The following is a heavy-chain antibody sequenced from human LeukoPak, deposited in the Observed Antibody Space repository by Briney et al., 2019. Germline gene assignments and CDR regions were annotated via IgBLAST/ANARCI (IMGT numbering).Heavy chain of an antibody. CDR2: IIPIFGTA. CDR3: PVFPRGGSSLYYYYYYMDV. J-gene: IGHJ6*03. V-gene: IGHV1-69*13. D-gene: IGHD1-26*01. CDR1: GGTFSSYA. Sequence: ASVKVSCKASGGTFSSYAISWVRQAPGQGLEWMGGIIPIFGTANYAQKFQGRVTITADESTSTAYMELSSLRSEDTAVYYCPVFPRGGSSLYYYYYYMDVWGKGTTVTVSS.